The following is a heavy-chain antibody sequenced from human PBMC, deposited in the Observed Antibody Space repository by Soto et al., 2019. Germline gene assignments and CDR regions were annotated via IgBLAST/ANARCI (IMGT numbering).Heavy chain of an antibody. Sequence: QVQLVESGGGVVQPGRSLRLSCAASGFTFSSYGMHWVRQAPGKGLEWVAVIWYDGSNKYYADSVKGRFTISRDNSKNTRYLQMNSLRAEDTGVYYCATLDYGDYGPHYYYYYGMDVWGQGTTVTVSS. D-gene: IGHD4-17*01. V-gene: IGHV3-33*01. CDR2: IWYDGSNK. J-gene: IGHJ6*02. CDR1: GFTFSSYG. CDR3: ATLDYGDYGPHYYYYYGMDV.